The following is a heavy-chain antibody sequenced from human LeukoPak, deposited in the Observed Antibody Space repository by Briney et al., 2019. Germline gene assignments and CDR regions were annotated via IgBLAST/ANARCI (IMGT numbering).Heavy chain of an antibody. CDR3: ARQINYAEDGLLF. V-gene: IGHV5-51*01. CDR1: GYSFSTFW. J-gene: IGHJ4*02. CDR2: IWPGESDA. D-gene: IGHD2-2*01. Sequence: GESLKISCKASGYSFSTFWIGWVRQMPGKGLEWMGIIWPGESDARYSPSFHGQVTISADKSINTAYLQWSSLKASDTAMYYCARQINYAEDGLLFWGQGTLVTVSS.